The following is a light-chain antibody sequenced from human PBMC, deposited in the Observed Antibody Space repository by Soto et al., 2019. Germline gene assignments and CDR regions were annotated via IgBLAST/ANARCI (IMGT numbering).Light chain of an antibody. CDR3: HQYGILPRT. CDR2: GAS. J-gene: IGKJ1*01. CDR1: QRISSN. V-gene: IGKV3-15*01. Sequence: EIVMTQSPATLSVSPGERATLSCRASQRISSNLAWYQHKPGQAPRLLIFGASTRATGIPARFSGSGSETEFTLTISSLQSEDFAVYYCHQYGILPRTFGQGTKVDIK.